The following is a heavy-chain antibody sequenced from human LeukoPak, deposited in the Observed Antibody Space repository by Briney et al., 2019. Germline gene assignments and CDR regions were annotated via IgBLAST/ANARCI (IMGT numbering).Heavy chain of an antibody. CDR1: GFTFSSYA. J-gene: IGHJ4*02. V-gene: IGHV3-23*01. CDR3: ARADSSSWITGY. CDR2: ISGSGGST. D-gene: IGHD6-13*01. Sequence: GGSLRLSCAASGFTFSSYAMSWVRPAPGKGLAWVSAISGSGGSTYYADSVKGRFTISRDNSKNTLYLQMNSLRAEDTDVYYCARADSSSWITGYWGQGTLVTVSA.